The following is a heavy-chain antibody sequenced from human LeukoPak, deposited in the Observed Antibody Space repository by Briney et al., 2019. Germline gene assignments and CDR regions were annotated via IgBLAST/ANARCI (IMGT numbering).Heavy chain of an antibody. D-gene: IGHD3-16*01. CDR3: VRDPGGQTAFDI. V-gene: IGHV1-3*01. CDR1: GYTFTSYA. Sequence: ASVKVSCKASGYTFTSYAMHWVRQAPGQRLEWMGWINAGNGNTKYSQKFQGRVTITRDTSASTAYMELSSLRSDDTAVYYCVRDPGGQTAFDIWGQGTMVTVSS. CDR2: INAGNGNT. J-gene: IGHJ3*02.